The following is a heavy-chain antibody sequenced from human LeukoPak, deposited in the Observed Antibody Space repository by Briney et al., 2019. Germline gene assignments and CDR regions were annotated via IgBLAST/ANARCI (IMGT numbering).Heavy chain of an antibody. J-gene: IGHJ4*02. CDR3: ARVLVGATTDY. CDR1: GFTFSNYA. D-gene: IGHD1-26*01. CDR2: INNNGGST. V-gene: IGHV3-64*02. Sequence: GGSLRLSCAASGFTFSNYAMNWVRQAPGKGLEYVSGINNNGGSTYYADSVKGRFTISRDNSKNTLYLQMGSLRAEDMAVYYCARVLVGATTDYWGQGTLV.